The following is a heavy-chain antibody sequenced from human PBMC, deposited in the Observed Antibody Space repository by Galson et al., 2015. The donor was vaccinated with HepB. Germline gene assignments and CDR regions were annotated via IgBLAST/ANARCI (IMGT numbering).Heavy chain of an antibody. J-gene: IGHJ4*02. V-gene: IGHV3-74*01. Sequence: SLRLSCAASGFNFISYWMHWVRQAPGKGLVWVSRINTDGSSTIYADSVKGRFTISRDNAKNTLYLQMNSLRAEDTAVYYCSSSIPPEYWGQGTLVTVSS. D-gene: IGHD2-2*02. CDR2: INTDGSST. CDR3: SSSIPPEY. CDR1: GFNFISYW.